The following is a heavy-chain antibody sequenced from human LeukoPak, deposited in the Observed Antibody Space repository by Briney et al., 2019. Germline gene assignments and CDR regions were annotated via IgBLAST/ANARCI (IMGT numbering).Heavy chain of an antibody. D-gene: IGHD3-10*01. CDR3: ARDAKYYYGSRTFFFYEY. V-gene: IGHV4-4*07. J-gene: IGHJ4*02. CDR1: GGSFTTYY. Sequence: PSETLSLTCTVSGGSFTTYYWSWIRQPAGKGLEWIGHIDSSETTNYNPSLKSRVTMSTDTSKNQFSLKLSSVTAADTAIYYCARDAKYYYGSRTFFFYEYWGQGTLLTVSS. CDR2: IDSSETT.